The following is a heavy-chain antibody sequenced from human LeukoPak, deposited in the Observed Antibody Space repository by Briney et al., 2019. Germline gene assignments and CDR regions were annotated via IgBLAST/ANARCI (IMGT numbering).Heavy chain of an antibody. V-gene: IGHV3-30*02. J-gene: IGHJ4*02. D-gene: IGHD6-13*01. CDR2: IQFDGTDI. CDR3: AKGDASSHY. Sequence: GGSLRLSCAASGFTFSEYGVHWVRQAPGKGLEWVAFIQFDGTDIFYADSVKGRFTISRDNSKNTLYLQMNSLRAEDTAVYYCAKGDASSHYWGQGTLVTVSS. CDR1: GFTFSEYG.